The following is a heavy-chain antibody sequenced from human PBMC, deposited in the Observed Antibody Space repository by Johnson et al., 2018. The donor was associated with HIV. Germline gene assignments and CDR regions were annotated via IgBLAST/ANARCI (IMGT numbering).Heavy chain of an antibody. CDR2: IKSKTDGGTT. CDR3: ATGDMPAFDI. J-gene: IGHJ3*02. D-gene: IGHD3-16*01. V-gene: IGHV3-15*01. Sequence: VQLVESGGGVVQPGRSLRLSCAASGFTFSSYAMHWVRQAPGKGLEWVGRIKSKTDGGTTDYSVPVKGRLPISRDDSKNTLYLQMNSLKSEDTALYYCATGDMPAFDIWGQGTMVTVSS. CDR1: GFTFSSYA.